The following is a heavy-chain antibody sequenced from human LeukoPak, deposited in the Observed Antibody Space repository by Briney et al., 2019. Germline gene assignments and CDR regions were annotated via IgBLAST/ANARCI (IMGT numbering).Heavy chain of an antibody. Sequence: HTGGSLRLSCAASGFTFSNYGMSWVRQAAGKGLEWVSTISGSGVTTYYADSVKGRFTISRDNSKNTLYLQMNSLRAEDTAVYYCARDLFLDYCGQGTLVTVSS. CDR3: ARDLFLDY. V-gene: IGHV3-23*01. J-gene: IGHJ4*02. CDR2: ISGSGVTT. CDR1: GFTFSNYG. D-gene: IGHD3-10*02.